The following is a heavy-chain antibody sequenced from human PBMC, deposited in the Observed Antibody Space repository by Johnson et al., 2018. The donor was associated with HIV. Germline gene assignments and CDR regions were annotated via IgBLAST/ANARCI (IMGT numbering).Heavy chain of an antibody. D-gene: IGHD1-14*01. CDR3: AKGPEGAFDI. CDR2: IWYDGSNK. V-gene: IGHV3-33*06. CDR1: GFTFSSYG. J-gene: IGHJ3*02. Sequence: QMQLVESGGGVVQPGRSLRLSCAASGFTFSSYGMHWVRQAPGKGLEWVAVIWYDGSNKYYADSVKGRFTISRDNSKNTLYLQMNSLRAEDTAVYYCAKGPEGAFDIWGQGTMVTVSS.